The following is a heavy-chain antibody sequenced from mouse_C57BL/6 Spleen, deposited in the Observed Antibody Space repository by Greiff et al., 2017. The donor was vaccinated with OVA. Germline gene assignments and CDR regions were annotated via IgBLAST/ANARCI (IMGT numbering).Heavy chain of an antibody. J-gene: IGHJ2*01. D-gene: IGHD2-1*01. CDR3: AGYYGNYGGYYFDY. Sequence: QVQLKQPGAELVKPGASVTLSCKASGYTFTSYWMHWVKQRPGQGLEWIGMIHPNSGSTNYNEKFKSKATLTVDKSSSTAYMQLSSLTSEDSAVYYCAGYYGNYGGYYFDYWGQGTTLTVSS. CDR2: IHPNSGST. CDR1: GYTFTSYW. V-gene: IGHV1-64*01.